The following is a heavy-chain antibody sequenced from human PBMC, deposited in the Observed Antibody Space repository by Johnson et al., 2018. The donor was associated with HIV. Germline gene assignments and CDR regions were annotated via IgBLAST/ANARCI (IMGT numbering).Heavy chain of an antibody. CDR2: IKSKTDGGTT. J-gene: IGHJ3*02. D-gene: IGHD3-22*01. V-gene: IGHV3-15*01. CDR3: ARERDDSSGYYYHDAFDI. CDR1: GFTFSSYA. Sequence: VQLVESGGGVVQPGRSLRLSCAASGFTFSSYAMHWVRQAPGKGLEWVGRIKSKTDGGTTDYAAPVKGSFTISRDDSKNTLYLQMNSLRAEDTAVYYCARERDDSSGYYYHDAFDIWGQGTMVTVSS.